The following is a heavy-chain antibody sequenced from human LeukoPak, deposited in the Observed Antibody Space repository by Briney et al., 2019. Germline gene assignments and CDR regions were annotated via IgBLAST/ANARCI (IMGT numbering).Heavy chain of an antibody. J-gene: IGHJ4*02. CDR2: ISDSGDTT. CDR1: GFSFRNYA. V-gene: IGHV3-23*01. Sequence: GGSLRLSCATSGFSFRNYAMRWVRQAPGKGLEWVSGISDSGDTTYYADSVEGRFTISRDNSKNALYLQMNSLRVEDTAQYYCAKRSGGAGGHFDYWGQGILVTVSS. D-gene: IGHD3-10*01. CDR3: AKRSGGAGGHFDY.